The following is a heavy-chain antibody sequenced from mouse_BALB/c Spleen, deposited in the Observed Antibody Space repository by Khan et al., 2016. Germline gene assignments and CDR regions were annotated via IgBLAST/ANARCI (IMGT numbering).Heavy chain of an antibody. D-gene: IGHD1-1*01. V-gene: IGHV4-1*02. J-gene: IGHJ2*01. CDR1: GFDFSRYW. Sequence: EVQLVETGGGLVQPGGSLKLSCAASGFDFSRYWMSWVRQALGKGLEWIGEINPDSSTINYTPSLKDKFIISRDNAKNTLYLQMSKVRSEDTALYYCTRLYYYGTSDYWGQGTTLTVSS. CDR3: TRLYYYGTSDY. CDR2: INPDSSTI.